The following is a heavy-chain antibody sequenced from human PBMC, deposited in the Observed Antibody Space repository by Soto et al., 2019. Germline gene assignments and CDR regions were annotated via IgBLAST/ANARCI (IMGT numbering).Heavy chain of an antibody. CDR1: GGSFSGYY. V-gene: IGHV4-34*01. CDR3: ARGSDYDFWSGYCWVFWFDP. CDR2: INHSGST. Sequence: SDTLSLTCAVYGGSFSGYYWSWIRQPPGKGLEWIGEINHSGSTNYNPSLKSRVTISVDTSKNQFSLKLSSVTAADTAVYYCARGSDYDFWSGYCWVFWFDPWGQGTLVTVSS. D-gene: IGHD3-3*01. J-gene: IGHJ5*02.